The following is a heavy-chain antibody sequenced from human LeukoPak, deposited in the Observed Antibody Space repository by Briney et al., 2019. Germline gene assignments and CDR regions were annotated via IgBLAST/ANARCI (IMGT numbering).Heavy chain of an antibody. CDR1: EFIFSTYW. CDR2: IKQDGSEK. D-gene: IGHD2-8*01. V-gene: IGHV3-7*03. CDR3: VRDKGNGWFDP. J-gene: IGHJ5*02. Sequence: GGPLRLSCVASEFIFSTYWMIWVRQAPGKGLKWVANIKQDGSEKYYVDSVKGRFTISRDNAKNSLYLQMNSLRVEDTAVYYCVRDKGNGWFDPWGQGTLVTVSS.